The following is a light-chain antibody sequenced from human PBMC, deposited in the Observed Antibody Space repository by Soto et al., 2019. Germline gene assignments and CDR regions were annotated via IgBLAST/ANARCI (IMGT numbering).Light chain of an antibody. CDR1: QSVSSSY. V-gene: IGKV3-20*01. CDR2: GAS. Sequence: EIVLTQSPGTLSLSPGERATLSCRARQSVSSSYLAWYQQKPGQAPRLLIYGASSRATGIPDRFSGSGSGTDFTLSISRLEPEDFAVYYCQQYGSSVTFVGGTKVEIK. J-gene: IGKJ4*01. CDR3: QQYGSSVT.